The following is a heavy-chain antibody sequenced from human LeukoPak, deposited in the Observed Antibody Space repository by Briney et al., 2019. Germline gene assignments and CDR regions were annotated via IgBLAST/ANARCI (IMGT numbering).Heavy chain of an antibody. J-gene: IGHJ4*02. Sequence: SETLSLTCTVSGGSISSSSYYWGWIRQPPGKGLEWIGSIYYSGSTYYNPSLKSRVTISVDTSKNQFSLKLSSVTAADTAVYYCAKDLAYCSSTSCYELDHWGQGTLVTVSS. D-gene: IGHD2-2*01. CDR2: IYYSGST. V-gene: IGHV4-39*02. CDR1: GGSISSSSYY. CDR3: AKDLAYCSSTSCYELDH.